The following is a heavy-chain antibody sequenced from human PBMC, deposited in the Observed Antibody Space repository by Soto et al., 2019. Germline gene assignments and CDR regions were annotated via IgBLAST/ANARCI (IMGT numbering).Heavy chain of an antibody. CDR1: GYTFTSYG. CDR3: ARAHDYGDYVRRQGLRY. J-gene: IGHJ4*02. D-gene: IGHD4-17*01. Sequence: QVQLVQSGAEVKKPGASVKVSCKASGYTFTSYGISWVRQAPGQGLEWMGWISAYNGNTNYARKRQGKVTMTPDXSXSXXYMELRSLRSDDTAVYYCARAHDYGDYVRRQGLRYWGQGTLVTVSS. CDR2: ISAYNGNT. V-gene: IGHV1-18*01.